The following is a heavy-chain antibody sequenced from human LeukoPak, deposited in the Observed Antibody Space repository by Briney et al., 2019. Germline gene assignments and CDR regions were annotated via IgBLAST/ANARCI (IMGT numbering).Heavy chain of an antibody. V-gene: IGHV1-46*01. CDR3: ARDLNGEGLDY. D-gene: IGHD3-10*01. Sequence: GASVKASCKASGYTFTSYYMHWVRQAPGQGLEWMGMINPSSGRTTYAQKFQGRVTMTRDMSTGTVYMDLSSLRSEDTAAYYCARDLNGEGLDYWGQGTLVTVSS. J-gene: IGHJ4*02. CDR1: GYTFTSYY. CDR2: INPSSGRT.